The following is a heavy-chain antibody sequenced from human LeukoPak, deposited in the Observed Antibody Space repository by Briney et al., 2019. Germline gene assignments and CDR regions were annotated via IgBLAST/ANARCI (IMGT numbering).Heavy chain of an antibody. Sequence: GGSLRLSCAASGFTFSSYAMSWVRQASGKGLEWVSAISGSGGSTYYADSVKGRFTISRDNSKNTLYLQMNSLRAEDTAVYYCAKGPRRITIFGVVITDYWGQGTLVTVSS. CDR3: AKGPRRITIFGVVITDY. J-gene: IGHJ4*02. D-gene: IGHD3-3*01. CDR2: ISGSGGST. CDR1: GFTFSSYA. V-gene: IGHV3-23*01.